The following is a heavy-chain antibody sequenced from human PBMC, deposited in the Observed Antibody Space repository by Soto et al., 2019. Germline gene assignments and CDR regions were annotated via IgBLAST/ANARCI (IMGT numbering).Heavy chain of an antibody. CDR1: GFTVSSNY. CDR2: IYSGGST. Sequence: GGSLRLSCAASGFTVSSNYMSWVRQAPGKGLEWVSVIYSGGSTYYADSVKGRFTISRDNSKNTLYLQMNSLRAEDTAVYYCARGMYSSSPNLDYYYYYYMDVWGKGTTVTVSS. CDR3: ARGMYSSSPNLDYYYYYYMDV. V-gene: IGHV3-66*01. J-gene: IGHJ6*03. D-gene: IGHD6-13*01.